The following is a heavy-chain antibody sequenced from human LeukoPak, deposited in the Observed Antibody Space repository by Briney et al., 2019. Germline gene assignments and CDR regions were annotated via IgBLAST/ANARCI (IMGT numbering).Heavy chain of an antibody. CDR3: ARHTLVGARNAFDI. D-gene: IGHD1-26*01. Sequence: SETLSLTCAVYGGSFSGYYWSWIRQPPGKGLEWIGEINHSGSTNYNPSLKSRVTISVDTSKNQFSLKLSSVAAADTAVYYCARHTLVGARNAFDIWGQGTMVTVSS. CDR2: INHSGST. J-gene: IGHJ3*02. V-gene: IGHV4-34*01. CDR1: GGSFSGYY.